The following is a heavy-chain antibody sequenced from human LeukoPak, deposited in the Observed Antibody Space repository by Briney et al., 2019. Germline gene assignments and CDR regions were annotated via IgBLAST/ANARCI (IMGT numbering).Heavy chain of an antibody. CDR1: GGSISSGGYY. J-gene: IGHJ4*02. CDR2: IYHSGST. V-gene: IGHV4-30-2*01. D-gene: IGHD6-13*01. CDR3: ARLIAAAGVYYFDY. Sequence: SQTLSLTCTVSGGSISSGGYYWSWIRQPPGKGLEWIGYIYHSGSTYYNPSLKSRVTISVDRSKNQFSLKLSSVTAADTAVYYCARLIAAAGVYYFDYWGQGTLVTDSS.